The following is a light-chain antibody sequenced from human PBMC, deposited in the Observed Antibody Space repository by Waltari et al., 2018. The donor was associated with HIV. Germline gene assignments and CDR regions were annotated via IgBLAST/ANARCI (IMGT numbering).Light chain of an antibody. V-gene: IGLV1-40*01. CDR2: ANN. Sequence: QSLLTQPPSVSGAPGQRVTISCTGRSSNIGAGYAVHSYHQVPGTAPKLVIYANNSRASGVPDRFSGSKFGPSASLAITGLQAEDEGTYYCQSYDSGSSGSVFGGGTKLTVL. CDR3: QSYDSGSSGSV. J-gene: IGLJ2*01. CDR1: SSNIGAGYA.